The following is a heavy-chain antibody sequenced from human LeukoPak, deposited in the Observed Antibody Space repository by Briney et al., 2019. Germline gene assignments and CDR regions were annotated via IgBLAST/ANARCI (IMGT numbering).Heavy chain of an antibody. CDR1: GFTFNNYG. CDR2: ISFDGSDK. J-gene: IGHJ4*02. CDR3: AKKEAAAFDY. V-gene: IGHV3-30*18. D-gene: IGHD6-25*01. Sequence: PGGSLRLSCAGSGFTFNNYGIHWVRQAPGKGLEWVAVISFDGSDKYYADSVKGRFTISRDHSKNTLYLQMNSLRAEDTAVYYCAKKEAAAFDYWGQGTLVTVSS.